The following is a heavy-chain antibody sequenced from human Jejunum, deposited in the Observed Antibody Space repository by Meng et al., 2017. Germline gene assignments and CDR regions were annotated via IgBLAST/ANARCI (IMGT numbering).Heavy chain of an antibody. CDR3: ARGSPGYANSYSDY. J-gene: IGHJ4*02. CDR2: ISGSGGGT. CDR1: GFTFSSYA. Sequence: EVQLLESGGGLVQPGGSLRLSCAASGFTFSSYAMSWVRQAPGKGLEWVSTISGSGGGTYYPDSVKGRFTISSDHAKNTLYLQMNSLRADDTAVYYCARGSPGYANSYSDYWGQGTLVTVSS. D-gene: IGHD2-2*01. V-gene: IGHV3-23*01.